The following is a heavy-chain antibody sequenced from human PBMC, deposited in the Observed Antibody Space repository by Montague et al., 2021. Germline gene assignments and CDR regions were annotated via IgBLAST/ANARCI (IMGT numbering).Heavy chain of an antibody. J-gene: IGHJ4*02. CDR1: GGSLSGYY. D-gene: IGHD6-19*01. Sequence: SETLSLTCGLSGGSLSGYYWAWIRQTPGKGLEWIGNINHSGSAKYNPSLKNRVSISVGTSNNQFFLDLTSVTAADTAMYFCARGLFGTVNGQYSGGWYYFDKWGKGTMVTASS. CDR2: INHSGSA. V-gene: IGHV4-34*01. CDR3: ARGLFGTVNGQYSGGWYYFDK.